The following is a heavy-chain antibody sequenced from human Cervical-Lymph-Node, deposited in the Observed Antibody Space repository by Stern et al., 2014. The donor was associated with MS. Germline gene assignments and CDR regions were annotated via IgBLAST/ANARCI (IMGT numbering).Heavy chain of an antibody. CDR3: ARVTGRGTRQNWFDS. D-gene: IGHD1-26*01. J-gene: IGHJ5*01. CDR2: IYSDGST. CDR1: GGSVSSKY. V-gene: IGHV4-59*02. Sequence: QVQLQESGPGLVKPSETVSLTCAVSGGSVSSKYWNWIRQPPGKGLEWIGYIYSDGSTNYNPSLKSRVVISLDTSTSQFSLGLTSVTAADTAVYYCARVTGRGTRQNWFDSWGQGTLVTVSS.